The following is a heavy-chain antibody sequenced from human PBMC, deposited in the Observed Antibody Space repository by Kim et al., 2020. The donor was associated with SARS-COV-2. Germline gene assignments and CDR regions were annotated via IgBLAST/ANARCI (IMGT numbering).Heavy chain of an antibody. V-gene: IGHV3-23*01. CDR1: GFTFSAYD. Sequence: GGSLRLSCAASGFTFSAYDMTWVRQAPGKGLDWVSTIGTTHSTDYADSVRGRFNISRDNSKNTLFLQVNSLRAEDTAIYFCAKKPSGNYPFDYWGQGTLVTVSS. D-gene: IGHD1-26*01. CDR2: IGTTHST. J-gene: IGHJ4*02. CDR3: AKKPSGNYPFDY.